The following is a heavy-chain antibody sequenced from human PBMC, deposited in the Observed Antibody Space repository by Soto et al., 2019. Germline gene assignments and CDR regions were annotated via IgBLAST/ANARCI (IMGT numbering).Heavy chain of an antibody. V-gene: IGHV4-30-2*01. CDR1: GGSISSGGYS. CDR3: ARVGTGSGSYRSPPYYFDY. CDR2: IYHSGST. D-gene: IGHD3-10*01. Sequence: QLQLQESGSGLVKPSQTLSLTCAVSGGSISSGGYSWSWIRQPPGKGLEWIGYIYHSGSTYYNPSLTSRVTISVDGSKNQFSLKLSSVTAADTAVYYCARVGTGSGSYRSPPYYFDYWGQGTLVTVSS. J-gene: IGHJ4*02.